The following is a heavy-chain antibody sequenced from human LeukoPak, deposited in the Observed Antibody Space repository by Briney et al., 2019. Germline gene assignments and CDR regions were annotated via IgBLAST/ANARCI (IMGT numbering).Heavy chain of an antibody. Sequence: GGSLRLSCAASGFTFDDYAMHWVRQAPGKGLEWVSLISWDGGSTYYADSVKGRFTIFRHNFKNSLYLQMNSLRAEDTALYYCAKDSYGSPDSRGDYMDVWGKGTTVTVSS. V-gene: IGHV3-43D*03. CDR2: ISWDGGST. CDR3: AKDSYGSPDSRGDYMDV. J-gene: IGHJ6*03. CDR1: GFTFDDYA. D-gene: IGHD6-25*01.